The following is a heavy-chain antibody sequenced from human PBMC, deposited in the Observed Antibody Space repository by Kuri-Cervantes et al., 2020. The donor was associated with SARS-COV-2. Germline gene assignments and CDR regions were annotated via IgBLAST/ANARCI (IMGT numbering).Heavy chain of an antibody. CDR2: IIPIFGTA. D-gene: IGHD1-20*01. CDR1: GGTFSSYT. J-gene: IGHJ6*03. CDR3: ASHLTGTTPYVYYYYMDV. Sequence: SVKVSCKASGGTFSSYTISWVRQAPGQGLEWMGGIIPIFGTANYAQKFQGRVTITADESTSTAYMELSSLRSEDTAVYYCASHLTGTTPYVYYYYMDVWGKGTTVTVSS. V-gene: IGHV1-69*13.